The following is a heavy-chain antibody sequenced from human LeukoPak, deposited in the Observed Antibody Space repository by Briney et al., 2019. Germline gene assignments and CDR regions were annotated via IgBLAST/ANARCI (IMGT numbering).Heavy chain of an antibody. CDR2: IYTSGST. V-gene: IGHV4-61*02. Sequence: SQTLSLTCTVSGGSISSGSYYWSWIRQPAGKGLEWIGRIYTSGSTNYNPSLKSRVTISVDTSKNQFSLKLSSVTAADTAVYYCASELVPAAIAPEDWFDPWGQGTLVTVSS. CDR3: ASELVPAAIAPEDWFDP. J-gene: IGHJ5*02. D-gene: IGHD2-2*02. CDR1: GGSISSGSYY.